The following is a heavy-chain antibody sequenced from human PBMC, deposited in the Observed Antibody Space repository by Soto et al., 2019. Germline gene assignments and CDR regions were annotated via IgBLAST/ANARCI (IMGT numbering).Heavy chain of an antibody. Sequence: EVQLVEAGGGLVQPGGSLKLSCAASGFTFSDSAMHWFRQASGKGLEWVGRIRSKANSYATAYAASVKGRFTISRDDSKNTAYLQMNSLKTEDTAVYYCTGQWELRHFGYWGQGTLVTVSS. J-gene: IGHJ4*02. CDR1: GFTFSDSA. D-gene: IGHD1-26*01. V-gene: IGHV3-73*02. CDR3: TGQWELRHFGY. CDR2: IRSKANSYAT.